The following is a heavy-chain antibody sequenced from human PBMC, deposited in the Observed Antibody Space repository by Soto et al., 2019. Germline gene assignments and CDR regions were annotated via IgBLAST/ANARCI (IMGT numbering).Heavy chain of an antibody. D-gene: IGHD6-13*01. V-gene: IGHV3-30-3*01. Sequence: PXGSMILSCAASGVTLSSYAMHWVRQAPGKGLEWVAVISYDGSNKYYADSVKGRFTISRDNSKNTLYLQMNSLRAEDTAVYYCARDRQYSSSWLDSWGQGTLVTVSS. CDR2: ISYDGSNK. CDR1: GVTLSSYA. CDR3: ARDRQYSSSWLDS. J-gene: IGHJ4*02.